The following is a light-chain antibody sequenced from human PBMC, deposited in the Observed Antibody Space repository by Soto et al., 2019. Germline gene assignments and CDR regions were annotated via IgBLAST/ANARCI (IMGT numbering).Light chain of an antibody. J-gene: IGLJ2*01. CDR1: SSDVGGYNY. CDR2: DVS. Sequence: QSALTQPASVSGSPGQSITISCTGTSSDVGGYNYVSWYQQHPGKAPKLMIYDVSNRPSGVSNRFSGSKSGNTASLTISGLQAEDEADYYCSSYTSSSTPVVFGGGTNADRP. CDR3: SSYTSSSTPVV. V-gene: IGLV2-14*01.